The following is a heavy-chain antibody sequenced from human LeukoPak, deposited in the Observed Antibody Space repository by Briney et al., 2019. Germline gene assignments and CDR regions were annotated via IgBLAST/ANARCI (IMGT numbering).Heavy chain of an antibody. D-gene: IGHD1-1*01. CDR2: ITPDGSGK. CDR3: VMSWIRQQRDS. CDR1: GFSFRDYW. V-gene: IGHV3-7*01. Sequence: LSGRSLRLSCVASGFSFRDYWMSWVRQAPGKGLEWVADITPDGSGKTYVDSVKGRFTISRDNAKQSLYLQMDTLTAGDTAVYYCVMSWIRQQRDSWGQGTLVTVSS. J-gene: IGHJ4*02.